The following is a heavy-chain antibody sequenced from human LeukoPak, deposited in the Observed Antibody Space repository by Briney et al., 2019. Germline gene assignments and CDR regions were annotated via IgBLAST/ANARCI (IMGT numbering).Heavy chain of an antibody. Sequence: ASVKVSCKASGYTFTSYGISWVRQAPGQGLEWMGWISAYNGNTNYAQKLQGRVTMTTDTSTSTAYMELRSLRSDDTAVYYCARASYSSDWTEYYGGHYFDYWGQGTLVTVSS. CDR1: GYTFTSYG. D-gene: IGHD6-19*01. CDR2: ISAYNGNT. J-gene: IGHJ4*02. CDR3: ARASYSSDWTEYYGGHYFDY. V-gene: IGHV1-18*01.